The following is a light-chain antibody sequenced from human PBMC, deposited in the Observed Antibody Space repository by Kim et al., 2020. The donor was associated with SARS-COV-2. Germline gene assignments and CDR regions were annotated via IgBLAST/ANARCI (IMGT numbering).Light chain of an antibody. CDR2: VAI. V-gene: IGKV1-16*01. CDR1: QEIRSN. Sequence: ASVGDRVTIPVRASQEIRSNLAWFQQKPAKAPKSWINVAISLRRGAPSRFSGAGSGTDFTLTISTLQPEDVATYYCQKYSSYPRTFGQGTKVDIK. CDR3: QKYSSYPRT. J-gene: IGKJ1*01.